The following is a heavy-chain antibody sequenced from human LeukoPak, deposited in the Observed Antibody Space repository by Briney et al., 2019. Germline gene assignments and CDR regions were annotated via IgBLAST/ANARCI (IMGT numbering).Heavy chain of an antibody. Sequence: SETLSLTCTVPGGSISSHYWSWIRQPPGKGLEWIGFIYYSGSTNYNPSLKSRVTISVDTSKNQFSLKLSSVTAADTAVYYCARWRGSSGYFDYWGQGTLVTVSS. CDR2: IYYSGST. V-gene: IGHV4-59*11. J-gene: IGHJ4*02. CDR3: ARWRGSSGYFDY. D-gene: IGHD3-10*01. CDR1: GGSISSHY.